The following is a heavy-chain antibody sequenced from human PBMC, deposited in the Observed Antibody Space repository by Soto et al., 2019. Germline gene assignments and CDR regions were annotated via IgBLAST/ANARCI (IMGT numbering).Heavy chain of an antibody. Sequence: EVQLLESGGGLVQPGGSLRLSCAASGFTFSSYAMSWVRQAPGKGLEWVSAISGSGGSTYYADSVKGRFTISRDNSKNTLYLQMNSLRAEETAVYYCAKRVGAGSYYTGLVGYFDYWGQGTLVTVSS. J-gene: IGHJ4*02. CDR3: AKRVGAGSYYTGLVGYFDY. V-gene: IGHV3-23*01. D-gene: IGHD3-10*01. CDR1: GFTFSSYA. CDR2: ISGSGGST.